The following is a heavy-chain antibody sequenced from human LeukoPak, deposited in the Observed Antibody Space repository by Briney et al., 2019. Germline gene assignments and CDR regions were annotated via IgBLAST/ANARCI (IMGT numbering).Heavy chain of an antibody. Sequence: GRSLRLSCAASGFTFSSYGMHWVRQAPGKGLEWVAVIWYDGSNKYYADSVKGRFTISRDNSKNTLYLQMNSLRAEDTAVYYCARGGYYDYVWGSYRHAFDIWGQGTMVTVSS. CDR1: GFTFSSYG. V-gene: IGHV3-33*08. D-gene: IGHD3-16*02. CDR3: ARGGYYDYVWGSYRHAFDI. J-gene: IGHJ3*02. CDR2: IWYDGSNK.